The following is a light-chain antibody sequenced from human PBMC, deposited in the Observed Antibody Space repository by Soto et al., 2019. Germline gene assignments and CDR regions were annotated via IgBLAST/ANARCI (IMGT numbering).Light chain of an antibody. CDR1: QSVSTS. V-gene: IGKV3-20*01. CDR2: GAS. Sequence: EVVLTQSPGTLSLSPGERATLSCRASQSVSTSLAWYQQKPGQAPRLLVSGASSRATGIPDRFSGSGSGTDFTLTISRLEPEDFAVYYCQQYGSSPLTFGGGTKVGIK. J-gene: IGKJ4*01. CDR3: QQYGSSPLT.